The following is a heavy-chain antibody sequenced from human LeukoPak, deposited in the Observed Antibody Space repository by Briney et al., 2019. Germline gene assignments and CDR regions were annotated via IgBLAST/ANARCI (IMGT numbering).Heavy chain of an antibody. D-gene: IGHD3-22*01. Sequence: ASVKVSCKASGYTFTGYYMHWVRQAPGQGLEWMGGIIPIFGTANYAQKFQGRVTITADESTSTAYMELSSLRSEDTAVYYCARGRSDSSGYYYEYVYWGQGTLVTVSS. J-gene: IGHJ4*02. V-gene: IGHV1-69*13. CDR3: ARGRSDSSGYYYEYVY. CDR2: IIPIFGTA. CDR1: GYTFTGYY.